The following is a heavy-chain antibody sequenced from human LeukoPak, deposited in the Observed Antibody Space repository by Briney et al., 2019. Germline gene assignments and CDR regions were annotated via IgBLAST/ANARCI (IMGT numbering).Heavy chain of an antibody. D-gene: IGHD4-11*01. J-gene: IGHJ4*02. Sequence: GGALRLSCAASGFGCSNYWMSWVRQAREKRLEWVAKMNEDGSEKNYVASVKGRFTISRANAQDSLYLQMNSLRAEDTAVYYCARDRGYSNFDYWGQGTLLTVSS. V-gene: IGHV3-7*01. CDR2: MNEDGSEK. CDR1: GFGCSNYW. CDR3: ARDRGYSNFDY.